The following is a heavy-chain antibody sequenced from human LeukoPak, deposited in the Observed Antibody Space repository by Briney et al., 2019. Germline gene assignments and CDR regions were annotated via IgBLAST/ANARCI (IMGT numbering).Heavy chain of an antibody. CDR3: AKLGVVIRVILVGFHKEANYFDS. Sequence: GGSLRLSCAVSGITLSNYGTSWVRQAPGKGLEWVAGISDSGGRTKYADSVKGRFTISRDNPKNTLYLQMNSLRPEDTAVYFCAKLGVVIRVILVGFHKEANYFDSWGQGVLVTVSS. V-gene: IGHV3-23*01. J-gene: IGHJ4*02. CDR1: GITLSNYG. CDR2: ISDSGGRT. D-gene: IGHD3-22*01.